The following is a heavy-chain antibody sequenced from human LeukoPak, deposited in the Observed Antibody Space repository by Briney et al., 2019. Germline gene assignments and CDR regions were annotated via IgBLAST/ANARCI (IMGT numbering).Heavy chain of an antibody. J-gene: IGHJ4*02. Sequence: GASVKVSCKASGGTFSSYAISWVRQAPGQGLEWMGGIIPIFGTANYAQKFQGRVTITADESTSTAYMELGSLRSEDTAVYYCARDGGYSPFPEYHQYYFDYWGQGTLVTVSS. CDR2: IIPIFGTA. CDR3: ARDGGYSPFPEYHQYYFDY. V-gene: IGHV1-69*13. CDR1: GGTFSSYA. D-gene: IGHD5-18*01.